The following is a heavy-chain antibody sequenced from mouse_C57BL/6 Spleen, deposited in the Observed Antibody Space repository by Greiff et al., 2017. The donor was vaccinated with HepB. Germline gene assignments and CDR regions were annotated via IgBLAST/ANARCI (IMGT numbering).Heavy chain of an antibody. CDR3: ARNYYGSSYVGWYFDV. CDR2: ISSGGSYT. CDR1: GFTFSSYG. J-gene: IGHJ1*03. Sequence: EVQVVESGGDLVKPGGSLKLSCAASGFTFSSYGMSWVRQTPDKRLEWVATISSGGSYTYYPDSVKGRFTISRDNAKNTLYLQMSSLKSEDTAMYYCARNYYGSSYVGWYFDVWGTGTTVTVSS. V-gene: IGHV5-6*01. D-gene: IGHD1-1*01.